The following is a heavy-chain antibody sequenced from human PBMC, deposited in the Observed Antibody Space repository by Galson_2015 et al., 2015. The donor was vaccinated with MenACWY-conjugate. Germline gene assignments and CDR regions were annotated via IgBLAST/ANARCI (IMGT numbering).Heavy chain of an antibody. CDR3: ARSRRDYESGRYSCHH. Sequence: SVKVSCKASEYTFTSFAIHWVRQAPGQRLEWMGWINAGNGNTKYSQTFQGRLTVTSDTSAKTAYMELSSLRSEDTAVYYCARSRRDYESGRYSCHHRGQGTLDTVSS. V-gene: IGHV1-3*01. CDR2: INAGNGNT. J-gene: IGHJ1*01. CDR1: EYTFTSFA. D-gene: IGHD5-18*01.